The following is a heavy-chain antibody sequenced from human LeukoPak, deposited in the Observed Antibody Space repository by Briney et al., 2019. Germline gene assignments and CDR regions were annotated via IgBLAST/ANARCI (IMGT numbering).Heavy chain of an antibody. CDR3: ARVGRRRWSGTSDAFDI. CDR1: GDSISSSGCY. J-gene: IGHJ3*02. CDR2: IYYTGKT. V-gene: IGHV4-39*07. Sequence: SETLSLTCTVSGDSISSSGCYWGWIRQPPGKGPEWIGNIYYTGKTYYNPSLESRVSISLDTSKNQFSLMLSSLTAADTAVYYCARVGRRRWSGTSDAFDIWGQGTMVTVSS. D-gene: IGHD3-3*01.